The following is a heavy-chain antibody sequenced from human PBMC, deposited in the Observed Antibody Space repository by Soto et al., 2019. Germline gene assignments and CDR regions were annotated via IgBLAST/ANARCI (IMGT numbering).Heavy chain of an antibody. CDR1: GGSFSGDH. CDR2: IYHSGRT. J-gene: IGHJ6*03. CDR3: ARGQAIIYGGRGNYYYYRDV. Sequence: QVQLQQWGAGLLKPSETLSLTCAVYGGSFSGDHWSWIRQPPGKELEWIGEIYHSGRTNYNPSLKSGVTTSIDTSKNQCSLKVNSMSAAETAVYYCARGQAIIYGGRGNYYYYRDVWGKGTTVTVSS. V-gene: IGHV4-34*01. D-gene: IGHD1-26*01.